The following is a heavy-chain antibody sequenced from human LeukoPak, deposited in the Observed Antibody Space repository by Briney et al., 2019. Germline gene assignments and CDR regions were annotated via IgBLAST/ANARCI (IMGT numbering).Heavy chain of an antibody. Sequence: SETLSLTCTVSGGSISSTTYFWAWVRQPPGKGLEWIGNIYYSGNTYYNPSLKSRLTISVHTSKNQFSLKLRSVTAADTAVYYCARDYGDFSFDYWGQGTLFTVSS. J-gene: IGHJ4*02. D-gene: IGHD4-17*01. CDR3: ARDYGDFSFDY. CDR2: IYYSGNT. V-gene: IGHV4-39*01. CDR1: GGSISSTTYF.